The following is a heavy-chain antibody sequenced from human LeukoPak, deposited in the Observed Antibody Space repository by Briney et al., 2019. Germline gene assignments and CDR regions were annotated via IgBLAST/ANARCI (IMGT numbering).Heavy chain of an antibody. V-gene: IGHV4-61*02. J-gene: IGHJ6*03. CDR2: IYTSGST. D-gene: IGHD6-13*01. Sequence: PSETLSLTCTVSGGSISSGSYYWSWIRQPAGKGLEWIGRIYTSGSTNYNPSLKSRVTISVDTSKNQFSLKLSSVTAADTAVYYCARESEYSSSWYGYYYYYMDVWGKGTTVTVSS. CDR1: GGSISSGSYY. CDR3: ARESEYSSSWYGYYYYYMDV.